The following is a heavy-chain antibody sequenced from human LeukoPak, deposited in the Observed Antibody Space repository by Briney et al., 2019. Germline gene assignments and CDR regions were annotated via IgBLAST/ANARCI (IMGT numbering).Heavy chain of an antibody. Sequence: GGSLRLSCAASGFSFTSYAMSWVRQAPGKGLEWVSAISGSGGSTYYADSVKGRFTISRDNSKNTLYLQMNSLRAEDTAVYYCGGYYYDSSGYYPSAFYGAFDIWGQGTMVTVSS. V-gene: IGHV3-23*01. J-gene: IGHJ3*02. CDR2: ISGSGGST. D-gene: IGHD3-22*01. CDR3: GGYYYDSSGYYPSAFYGAFDI. CDR1: GFSFTSYA.